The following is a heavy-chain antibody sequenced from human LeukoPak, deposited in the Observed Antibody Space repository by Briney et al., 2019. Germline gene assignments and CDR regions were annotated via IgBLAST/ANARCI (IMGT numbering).Heavy chain of an antibody. CDR1: GSTFSSYG. D-gene: IGHD3-10*01. Sequence: GGSLRLSCVASGSTFSSYGMHWVRQAPGKGLEWVAGISYDGSKKYSADSVKGRFTIARDNSKNTLYLEMNSLRAEDTAVYYCANGKADSGTYEFDYWGQGTLVTVSS. CDR2: ISYDGSKK. CDR3: ANGKADSGTYEFDY. V-gene: IGHV3-30*18. J-gene: IGHJ4*02.